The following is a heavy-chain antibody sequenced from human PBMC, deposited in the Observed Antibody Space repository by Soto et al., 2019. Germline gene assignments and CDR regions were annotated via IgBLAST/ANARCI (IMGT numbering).Heavy chain of an antibody. CDR1: GFTFSNYA. V-gene: IGHV3-30-3*01. Sequence: QVQLVESGGGVVQPGRSLRLSCAASGFTFSNYAMHWVRQAPGKGLEWVAVISYDGDTKYYADSVKGRFTISRDNSKNTLFLQMNSLRAEDTAVYYCARYDCSGGSCYYYYYGMDVWGQGTTVTVSS. CDR3: ARYDCSGGSCYYYYYGMDV. CDR2: ISYDGDTK. D-gene: IGHD2-15*01. J-gene: IGHJ6*02.